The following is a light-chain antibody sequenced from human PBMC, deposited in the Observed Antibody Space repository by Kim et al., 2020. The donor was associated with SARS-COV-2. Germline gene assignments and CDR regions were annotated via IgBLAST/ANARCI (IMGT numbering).Light chain of an antibody. CDR1: KLGGKY. J-gene: IGLJ2*01. Sequence: SYELTQPPSVSVYPGQTDSIICSGDKLGGKYATWYQQKPGQSPVVVIYQGKNRPSGIPERFSGSSSGNTATLTISEHQAMDEADYYCQAWDSNTVVFGGG. CDR2: QGK. CDR3: QAWDSNTVV. V-gene: IGLV3-1*01.